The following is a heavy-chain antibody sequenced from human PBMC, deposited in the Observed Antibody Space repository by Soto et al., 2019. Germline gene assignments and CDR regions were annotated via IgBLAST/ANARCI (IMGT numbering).Heavy chain of an antibody. CDR1: GFTFSSYD. CDR2: IGTAGDA. CDR3: ERAFITGVLDY. J-gene: IGHJ4*02. D-gene: IGHD3-10*01. Sequence: EVQLVESGGGLVQPGGSLRLSCAASGFTFSSYDMHWVRQVTGKGLEWVSAIGTAGDAYYPNSVKGRFTISRENAKNSLYLQMNSLRAGDTAVYYCERAFITGVLDYWGQGTLVTVSS. V-gene: IGHV3-13*04.